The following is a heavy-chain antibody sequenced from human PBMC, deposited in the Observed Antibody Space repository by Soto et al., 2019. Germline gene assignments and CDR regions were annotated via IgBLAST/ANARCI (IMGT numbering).Heavy chain of an antibody. CDR1: GYTFTSYC. CDR3: ARGCEEGYYYXSGCDWT. CDR2: ISAYNGNT. V-gene: IGHV1-18*01. D-gene: IGHD3-22*01. J-gene: IGHJ4*02. Sequence: ASVNFFCRASGYTFTSYCISWVRQAPGQWLEWMGWISAYNGNTNYAHKLQGRVTMTTDTSTSTAYMELRSLRSDDTAVYYGARGCEEGYYYXSGCDWTWGQGTRVDVSS.